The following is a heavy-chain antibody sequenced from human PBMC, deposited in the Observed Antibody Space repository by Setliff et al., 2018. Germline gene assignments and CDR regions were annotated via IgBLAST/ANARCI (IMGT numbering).Heavy chain of an antibody. J-gene: IGHJ6*03. CDR3: ATCVGTSWYDYNFYMDV. D-gene: IGHD1-26*01. CDR1: GKTLTELS. CDR2: FDPDDGET. Sequence: ASVKVSCKLSGKTLTELSIHWVRQAPGKGPEWMGGFDPDDGETVYAQKFQGRVTMTEDTSTNTAYMELSSLRSEDTAVYYCATCVGTSWYDYNFYMDVWGIGTTVTVSS. V-gene: IGHV1-24*01.